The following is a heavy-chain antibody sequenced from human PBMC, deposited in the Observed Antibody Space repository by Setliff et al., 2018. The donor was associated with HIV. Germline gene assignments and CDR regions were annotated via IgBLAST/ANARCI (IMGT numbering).Heavy chain of an antibody. Sequence: SETLSLTCAVSGYSISSGYYWGWIRQPPGKGLEWIGSIYHSGSTYYNPSLKSRVTISVDTSKNQFSLKLSSVTAADTAVYYCASTETHYSKWFDPWVPETLLVTVSS. CDR2: IYHSGST. J-gene: IGHJ5*02. D-gene: IGHD2-15*01. V-gene: IGHV4-38-2*01. CDR3: ASTETHYSKWFDP. CDR1: GYSISSGYY.